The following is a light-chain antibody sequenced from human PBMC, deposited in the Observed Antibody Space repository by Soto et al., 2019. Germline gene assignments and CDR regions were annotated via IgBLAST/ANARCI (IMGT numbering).Light chain of an antibody. Sequence: QSVLTQPASVSGSPGQSITISCTGTSSDVGDYNYVSWYQQHPGKAPKLMIYDVSNRPAGVSNRFSGSKSGNTASLTISGLQAEDEADYYCSSYTSSSTLYVFGTGTKSPS. J-gene: IGLJ1*01. V-gene: IGLV2-14*01. CDR1: SSDVGDYNY. CDR2: DVS. CDR3: SSYTSSSTLYV.